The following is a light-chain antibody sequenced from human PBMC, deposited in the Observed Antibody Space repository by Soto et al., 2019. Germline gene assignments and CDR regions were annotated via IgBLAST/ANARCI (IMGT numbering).Light chain of an antibody. CDR3: QTWGTGIRV. CDR2: LNSDGSH. Sequence: QLVLTQSPSASASLGASVKLTCTQRRGQSIYAIAWHQQQPEKGPRYLMKLNSDGSHSKGDGIPDRFSGSSSGAERYLTISRLQSEDEADYYCQTWGTGIRVFGGGTKVTVL. V-gene: IGLV4-69*01. J-gene: IGLJ3*02. CDR1: RGQSIYA.